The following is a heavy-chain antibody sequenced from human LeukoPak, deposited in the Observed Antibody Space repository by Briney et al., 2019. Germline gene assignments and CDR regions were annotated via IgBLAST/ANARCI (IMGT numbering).Heavy chain of an antibody. J-gene: IGHJ1*01. CDR1: GGSFSGYY. CDR3: ARHCSFRGYFQD. V-gene: IGHV4-34*01. Sequence: SETLSLTCAVYGGSFSGYYWSWIRQPPGKGREGIGEINHSGSTNYNPSLKTRVTISPHTSKNQFSLRLTSVTAADSAVYHCARHCSFRGYFQDWGQGTTVTVSS. D-gene: IGHD3-10*01. CDR2: INHSGST.